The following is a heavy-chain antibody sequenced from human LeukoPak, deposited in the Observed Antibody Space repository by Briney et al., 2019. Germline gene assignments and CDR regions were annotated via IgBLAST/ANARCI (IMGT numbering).Heavy chain of an antibody. J-gene: IGHJ4*02. D-gene: IGHD2-2*01. CDR2: IYPGDSDT. CDR1: GYSFTSYW. CDR3: AIHCSSTSCYADFDY. V-gene: IGHV5-51*01. Sequence: GESLKASWKGSGYSFTSYWIGWVRQMPGKGLEWIGIIYPGDSDTRYGPSFQGQVTISADKSISPAYLQWSSLKASDTAMYYCAIHCSSTSCYADFDYWGQGTLVTVSS.